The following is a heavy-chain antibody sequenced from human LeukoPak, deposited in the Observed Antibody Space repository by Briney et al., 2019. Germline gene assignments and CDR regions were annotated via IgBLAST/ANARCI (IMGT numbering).Heavy chain of an antibody. J-gene: IGHJ4*02. D-gene: IGHD5-12*01. V-gene: IGHV4-4*02. CDR3: ARGGGYYFDY. CDR2: TYHAGHI. Sequence: SETLSLTCGVFGGSISSENWWNWVRQPPGKGLEWIGETYHAGHINYNPSLKSRVTISMDKSKNQLYLKVTSVTAADTAVYYCARGGGYYFDYWGQGTLVTVSS. CDR1: GGSISSENW.